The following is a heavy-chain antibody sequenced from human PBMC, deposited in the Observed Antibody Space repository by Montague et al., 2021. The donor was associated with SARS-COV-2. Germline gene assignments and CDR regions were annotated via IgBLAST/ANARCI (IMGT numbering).Heavy chain of an antibody. CDR2: ISDSGTT. V-gene: IGHV4-59*08. CDR3: ARHQDLFSTEGVIGFDI. CDR1: GDSVDSFS. Sequence: SDTLSLTCLVSGDSVDSFSWSWTRQSPGKGLEWIGSISDSGTTHINPAXXSRAAISTDRSKNEISLRMTSVTAADTAVYSCARHQDLFSTEGVIGFDIWGPGIMVIVSS. J-gene: IGHJ3*02. D-gene: IGHD2-21*01.